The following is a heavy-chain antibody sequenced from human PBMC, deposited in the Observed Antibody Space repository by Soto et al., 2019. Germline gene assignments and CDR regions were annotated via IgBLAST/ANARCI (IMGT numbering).Heavy chain of an antibody. CDR3: ARGHDANTD. J-gene: IGHJ4*02. V-gene: IGHV4-30-2*01. CDR1: GGSISSGKYS. D-gene: IGHD2-8*01. CDR2: IYHSWSS. Sequence: QVQLQDSGSGLVKPSQTLSLTCAVTGGSISSGKYSWISIRQTPAKGLEWIGYIYHSWSSYYNPSLMGRVNVSMDTSKNQFSLKLTSVTAADTAVYYCARGHDANTDWAQGTLVTVSS.